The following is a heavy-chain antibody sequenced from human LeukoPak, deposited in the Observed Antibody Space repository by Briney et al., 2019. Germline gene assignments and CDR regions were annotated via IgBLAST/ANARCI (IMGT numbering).Heavy chain of an antibody. CDR2: IYYSGST. CDR3: ATYSCGWVDAFDI. D-gene: IGHD6-19*01. CDR1: GGSISSGGYY. V-gene: IGHV4-31*03. J-gene: IGHJ3*02. Sequence: TSETLSLTCTVSGGSISSGGYYWSWIRQRPGKGLEWIGYIYYSGSTYYNPSLKSRVTISVDTSKNQFSLKLSSVTAADTAVYYCATYSCGWVDAFDIWGQGTMVTVSS.